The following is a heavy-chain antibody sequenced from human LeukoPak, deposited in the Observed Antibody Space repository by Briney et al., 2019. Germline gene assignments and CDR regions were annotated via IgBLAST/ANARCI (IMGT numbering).Heavy chain of an antibody. D-gene: IGHD2-15*01. CDR1: GGSISSSSYY. CDR2: IYYRGAT. Sequence: SETLSLTCTVSGGSISSSSYYWGWIRQPPGKGLEWIGTIYYRGATYYNPSLKSRVTVSVDTSKNQFSLNLSSVTAADTAVYYCARALGYCSGGSCYWFDPWGQGTLVTVSS. CDR3: ARALGYCSGGSCYWFDP. J-gene: IGHJ5*02. V-gene: IGHV4-39*01.